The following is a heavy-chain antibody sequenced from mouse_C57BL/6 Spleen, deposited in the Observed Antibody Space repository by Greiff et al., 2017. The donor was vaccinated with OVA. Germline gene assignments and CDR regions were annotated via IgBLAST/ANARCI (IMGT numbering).Heavy chain of an antibody. J-gene: IGHJ2*01. CDR3: ASAANWDVIDY. V-gene: IGHV1-55*01. CDR2: IDPGSGST. Sequence: QVQLQQPGAELVKPGASVKMSCTASGYTFTSYWITWVKQRPGQGLEWIGDIDPGSGSTNYNEKFKSKATLTVDTSSSTAYMQLSSLTSEDAAVYYCASAANWDVIDYWGQGTTLTVSS. D-gene: IGHD4-1*01. CDR1: GYTFTSYW.